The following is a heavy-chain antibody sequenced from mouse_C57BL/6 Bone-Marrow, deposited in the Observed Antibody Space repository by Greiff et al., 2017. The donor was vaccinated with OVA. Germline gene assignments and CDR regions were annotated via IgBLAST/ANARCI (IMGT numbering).Heavy chain of an antibody. V-gene: IGHV3-6*01. CDR2: ISYDGSN. Sequence: ESGPGLVKPSQSLSLTCSVTGYSITSGYYWNWIRQFPGNKLEWMGYISYDGSNNYNPSLKNRISITRDTSKNHVFLKLSSVTTEDTATYFCAKEECAYGAMDYWGQGTSVTVSS. CDR3: AKEECAYGAMDY. J-gene: IGHJ4*01. CDR1: GYSITSGYY. D-gene: IGHD1-1*01.